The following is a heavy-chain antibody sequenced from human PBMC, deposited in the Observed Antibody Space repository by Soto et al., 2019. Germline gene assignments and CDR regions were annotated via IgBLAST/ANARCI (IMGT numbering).Heavy chain of an antibody. CDR2: ISGGGNPT. Sequence: VQLLESGEGLVQPGGSLRLSCAASGFTFSRFGMSWVRQAPGKGLEWVSGISGGGNPTYYSDSVKGRFTISRDSAKNTLYLQMNSLRTEDTAVYYCAKDITYDSSAYDSWGQGTLVTVSS. D-gene: IGHD3-22*01. CDR1: GFTFSRFG. CDR3: AKDITYDSSAYDS. V-gene: IGHV3-23*01. J-gene: IGHJ4*02.